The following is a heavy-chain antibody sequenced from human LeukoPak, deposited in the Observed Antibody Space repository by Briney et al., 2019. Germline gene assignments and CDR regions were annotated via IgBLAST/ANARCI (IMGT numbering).Heavy chain of an antibody. CDR1: GYTFTSYD. D-gene: IGHD3-3*01. CDR3: ARGQLRFLEWLLEEADAFDI. V-gene: IGHV1-69*05. J-gene: IGHJ3*02. Sequence: SVKVSCKASGYTFTSYDINWVRQAPGQGLEWMGGIIPIFGTANYAQKFQGRVTITTDESTSTAYMELSSLRSEDTAVYYCARGQLRFLEWLLEEADAFDIWGQGTMVTVSS. CDR2: IIPIFGTA.